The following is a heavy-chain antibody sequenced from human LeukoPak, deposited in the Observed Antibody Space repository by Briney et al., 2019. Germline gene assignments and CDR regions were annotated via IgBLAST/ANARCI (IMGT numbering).Heavy chain of an antibody. D-gene: IGHD6-19*01. CDR2: FFGSGGSP. Sequence: GGPLRFSFQAFGFTFNGYASYGFPRVPGKGLDGVSGFFGSGGSPHYADSVKGRFTISRDNSKNTVYLQMSSLRAEDTAVYYCAKTTTGYSSGRYPGWPADYWGQGSLVTVSS. V-gene: IGHV3-23*01. CDR1: GFTFNGYA. J-gene: IGHJ4*02. CDR3: AKTTTGYSSGRYPGWPADY.